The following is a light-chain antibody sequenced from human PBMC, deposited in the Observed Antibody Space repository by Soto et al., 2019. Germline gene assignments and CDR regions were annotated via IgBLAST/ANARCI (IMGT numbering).Light chain of an antibody. CDR2: RNN. CDR3: AAWDDSLSSHV. V-gene: IGLV1-47*01. J-gene: IGLJ1*01. CDR1: SSNIGSNY. Sequence: SALAQPPSASATPGQRVTISCSGSSSNIGSNYVYWYQQFPGTAPKLLVHRNNQRPSGVPDRFSGSKSGTSASLAISGLRSEDEADYYCAAWDDSLSSHVFGTGTKVTVL.